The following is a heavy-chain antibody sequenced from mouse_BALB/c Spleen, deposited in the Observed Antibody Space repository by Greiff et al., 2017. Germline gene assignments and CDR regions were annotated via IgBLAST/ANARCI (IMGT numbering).Heavy chain of an antibody. V-gene: IGHV14-3*02. CDR3: AIDEAY. J-gene: IGHJ3*01. CDR2: IDPANGNT. CDR1: GFNIKDTY. Sequence: EVQLQESGAELVKPGASVKLSCTASGFNIKDTYMHWVKQRPEQGLEWIGRIDPANGNTKYDPKFQGKATITADTSSNTAYLQLSSLTSEDTAVYYCAIDEAYWGQGTLVTVSA.